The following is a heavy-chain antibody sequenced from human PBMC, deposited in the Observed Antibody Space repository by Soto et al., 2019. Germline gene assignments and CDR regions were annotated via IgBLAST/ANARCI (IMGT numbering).Heavy chain of an antibody. CDR2: IKQDGSEK. J-gene: IGHJ4*02. V-gene: IGHV3-7*05. Sequence: EVQLVESGGGLVQPGGSLRLSCAASGFTFSSYWMSWVRQAPGKGLEWVANIKQDGSEKYYVDSVKGRFTISRDNAKNSLYLQMNSLRAEDTAVYYCARARGSSWYRPPGFDYWGQGTLVTVSS. CDR3: ARARGSSWYRPPGFDY. CDR1: GFTFSSYW. D-gene: IGHD6-13*01.